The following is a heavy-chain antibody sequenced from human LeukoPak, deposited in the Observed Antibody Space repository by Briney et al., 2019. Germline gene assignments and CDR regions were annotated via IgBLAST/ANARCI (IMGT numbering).Heavy chain of an antibody. D-gene: IGHD6-19*01. J-gene: IGHJ4*02. Sequence: GASVKVSCKASGGTFSSYAISWGRQAPGQGLEWMGGIIPIFGTANYAQKFQGRVTITADESTSTAYMELSSLRSEDTAVYYCARDHSSGLYYFDYWGQGTLVTVSS. V-gene: IGHV1-69*13. CDR2: IIPIFGTA. CDR1: GGTFSSYA. CDR3: ARDHSSGLYYFDY.